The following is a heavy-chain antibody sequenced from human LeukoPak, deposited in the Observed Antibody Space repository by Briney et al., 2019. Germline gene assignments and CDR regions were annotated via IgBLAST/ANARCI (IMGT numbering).Heavy chain of an antibody. CDR2: IYTSGST. Sequence: SETLSLACTVSGGSISSYYWSWIRQPAGKGLEWIGRIYTSGSTNYNPSLKSRVTMSVDTSKNQFSLKLSSVTAADTAVYYCAREVVVVAANPKYYYYYYMDVWGKGTTVTVSS. CDR1: GGSISSYY. D-gene: IGHD2-15*01. CDR3: AREVVVVAANPKYYYYYYMDV. J-gene: IGHJ6*03. V-gene: IGHV4-4*07.